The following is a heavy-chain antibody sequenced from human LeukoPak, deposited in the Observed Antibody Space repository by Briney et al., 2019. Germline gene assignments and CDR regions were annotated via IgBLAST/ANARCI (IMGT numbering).Heavy chain of an antibody. J-gene: IGHJ4*02. CDR3: ARVDLYYDSSGYSQAANDY. CDR1: GGTFSSYA. Sequence: ASVKVSCKASGGTFSSYAISWVRQAPGQGLEWMGRIIPILGIANYAQKFQGRVTITADKSTSTAYMELRSLRSDDTAVYYCARVDLYYDSSGYSQAANDYWGQGTLVAVSS. CDR2: IIPILGIA. D-gene: IGHD3-22*01. V-gene: IGHV1-69*04.